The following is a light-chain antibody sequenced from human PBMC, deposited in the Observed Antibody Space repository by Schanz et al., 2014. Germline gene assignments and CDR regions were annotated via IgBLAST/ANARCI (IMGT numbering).Light chain of an antibody. V-gene: IGLV2-14*01. J-gene: IGLJ2*01. CDR1: SSDVGGYNY. CDR3: SSYTSSSALL. CDR2: DVS. Sequence: QSVLTQPASVSGSPGQSITISCTGTSSDVGGYNYVSWYQQSPGKAPKLMIYDVSNRPSGVSNRFSGSKSGNTASLTISGLQAEDEADYYCSSYTSSSALLFGGGTKLTVL.